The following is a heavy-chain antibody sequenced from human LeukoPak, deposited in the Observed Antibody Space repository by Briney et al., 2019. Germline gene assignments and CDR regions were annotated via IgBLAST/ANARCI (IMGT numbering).Heavy chain of an antibody. J-gene: IGHJ4*02. CDR1: GGSISSYY. CDR2: ISNSGNT. Sequence: SETLSLTCTVSGGSISSYYWSWIRQPPGKGLEWIAYISNSGNTDYNPSLKSRVTISVDTSKNHFSLKLNSVTAPDTAGYYGARLKVLDSSVLHHFDHWGQGTLVTVSS. V-gene: IGHV4-59*08. CDR3: ARLKVLDSSVLHHFDH. D-gene: IGHD6-13*01.